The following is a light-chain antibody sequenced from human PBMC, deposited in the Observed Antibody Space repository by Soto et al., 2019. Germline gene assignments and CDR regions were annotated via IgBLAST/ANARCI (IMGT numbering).Light chain of an antibody. V-gene: IGLV2-14*01. J-gene: IGLJ3*02. Sequence: QSALTQPASVSGSPGQSITISCTGTSSDVGGYNYVSWYQQHPGKAPKLMIYEVSNRPSGVSNRFSGSKSGNTASLTISGLQAEDEADYYCFSYAGGYTWVFGGGTKVTVL. CDR3: FSYAGGYTWV. CDR2: EVS. CDR1: SSDVGGYNY.